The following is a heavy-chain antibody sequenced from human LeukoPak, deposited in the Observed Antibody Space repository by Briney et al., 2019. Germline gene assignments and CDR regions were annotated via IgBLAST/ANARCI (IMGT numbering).Heavy chain of an antibody. CDR3: ARHRGYYYDSSGYPAYYYYMDV. Sequence: ASVKVSCKASGYTFTTYGISWVRQAPGQGLEWMGWISASNSNTNYAQKLQGRVTMTTDTSTSTAYMELRSLRSDDTAVYYCARHRGYYYDSSGYPAYYYYMDVWGKGTTVTISS. J-gene: IGHJ6*03. D-gene: IGHD3-22*01. CDR1: GYTFTTYG. V-gene: IGHV1-18*01. CDR2: ISASNSNT.